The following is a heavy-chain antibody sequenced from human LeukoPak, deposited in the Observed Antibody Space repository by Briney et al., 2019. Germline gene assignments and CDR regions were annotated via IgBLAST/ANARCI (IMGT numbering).Heavy chain of an antibody. Sequence: ASVKVSCKASGYTVSKYDINWVRQTTGQGLEWMGWVNPRGNTAYAQKFQGRVTFTRTASISAAYMELNSLTSDDTGVYYCAREVSRNDGTLDFWGQGTLVTVSS. CDR2: VNPRGNT. CDR3: AREVSRNDGTLDF. CDR1: GYTVSKYD. D-gene: IGHD1-1*01. J-gene: IGHJ4*02. V-gene: IGHV1-8*03.